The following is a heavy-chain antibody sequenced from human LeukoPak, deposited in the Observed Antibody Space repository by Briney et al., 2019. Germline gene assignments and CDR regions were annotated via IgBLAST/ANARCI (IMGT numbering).Heavy chain of an antibody. Sequence: GGSLRLSCAASGFTFSSYAMSWVRQAPGKGLEWVSAISGSGGSTYYADSVKGRFTISRDNSKNTLYLQMNSLRAEETAVYYCAKGDSGYDWYWFDPWGQGTLVTVSS. V-gene: IGHV3-23*01. CDR2: ISGSGGST. CDR3: AKGDSGYDWYWFDP. J-gene: IGHJ5*02. CDR1: GFTFSSYA. D-gene: IGHD5-12*01.